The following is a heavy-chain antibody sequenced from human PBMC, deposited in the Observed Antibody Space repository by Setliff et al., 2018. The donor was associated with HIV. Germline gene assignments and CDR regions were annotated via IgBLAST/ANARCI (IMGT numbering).Heavy chain of an antibody. Sequence: PSETLSLTCAVYGGSFSGYYWSWIRQPPGKGLEWIGEINHSGSTNYNPSLKRRVTISVDTSKSQFSLKLSSVTAADTAVYYCARSPLGGYYYDNSGYHDYWGQGTLVTVSS. CDR3: ARSPLGGYYYDNSGYHDY. D-gene: IGHD3-22*01. J-gene: IGHJ4*02. CDR2: INHSGST. V-gene: IGHV4-34*01. CDR1: GGSFSGYY.